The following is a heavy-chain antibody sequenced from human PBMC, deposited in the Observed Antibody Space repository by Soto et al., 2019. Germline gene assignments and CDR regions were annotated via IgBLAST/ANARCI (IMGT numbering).Heavy chain of an antibody. CDR1: GYTFTSYA. CDR2: INAGNGNT. CDR3: ARRDTYYYDSSGYTLFDY. D-gene: IGHD3-22*01. Sequence: GASMKVSCKASGYTFTSYAMHLVRPAPRQRLEWMGWINAGNGNTKYSQKFQGRVTITRDTSASTAYMELSSLRSEDTAVYYCARRDTYYYDSSGYTLFDYWGQGTLVTVSS. V-gene: IGHV1-3*01. J-gene: IGHJ4*02.